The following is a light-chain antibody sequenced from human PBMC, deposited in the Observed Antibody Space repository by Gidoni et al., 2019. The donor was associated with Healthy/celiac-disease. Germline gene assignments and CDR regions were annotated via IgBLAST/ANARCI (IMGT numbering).Light chain of an antibody. CDR1: RSDGGGYNY. CDR2: DVS. CDR3: CSYAGSYTFG. V-gene: IGLV2-11*01. J-gene: IGLJ2*01. Sequence: QSALTQPRPVSGSPGQSVTISCTGTRSDGGGYNYVSWYQQHPGKAPKLMIYDVSKRPPGVPDRFSGSKSGNTASLTISGLQAEDEADYYCCSYAGSYTFGFGGGTKLTVL.